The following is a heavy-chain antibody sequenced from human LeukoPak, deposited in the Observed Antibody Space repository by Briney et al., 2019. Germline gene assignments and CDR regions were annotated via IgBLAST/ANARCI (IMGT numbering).Heavy chain of an antibody. CDR1: GFDFRKYY. J-gene: IGHJ6*03. CDR3: AKSADCSSTSCRYYYYYYMDV. V-gene: IGHV3-11*01. CDR2: IGASGSTR. D-gene: IGHD2-2*01. Sequence: GGSLRLSCAASGFDFRKYYMSWIRQAPGKGPEWVAYIGASGSTRYYRDSVDGRFTISRDNDKNLVYLQMNSLRAEDTALYYCAKSADCSSTSCRYYYYYYMDVWGTGTTVTVSS.